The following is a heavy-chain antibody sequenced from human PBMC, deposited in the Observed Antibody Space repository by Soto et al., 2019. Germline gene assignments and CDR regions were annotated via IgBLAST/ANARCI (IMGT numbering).Heavy chain of an antibody. J-gene: IGHJ4*02. D-gene: IGHD3-3*01. V-gene: IGHV3-15*02. CDR2: IKGKTDGGST. CDR3: SSHPPHESWNVYYQDYYFDN. Sequence: EVQLVESGGALVKPGGSLRLSCAVSGLTFNNAWMSWVRQVPGKGLEWVGRIKGKTDGGSTDYAAAVKGSFTISRDESEILLYLQMNSLKVENTAVYYCSSHPPHESWNVYYQDYYFDNWGQGTRVTVSS. CDR1: GLTFNNAW.